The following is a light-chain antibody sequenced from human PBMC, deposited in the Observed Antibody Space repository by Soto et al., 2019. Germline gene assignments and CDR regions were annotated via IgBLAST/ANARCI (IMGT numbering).Light chain of an antibody. CDR2: GAS. Sequence: EIVLTQSPATLSLSPGERATFSCKASQSVGTSLAWFQQKPGQAPRLLIYGASTRATGIPDRFSGSGSGTDFTLTISRLEPEDFAVYYCQQYGSSSYTFGQGTRLEIK. V-gene: IGKV3-20*01. J-gene: IGKJ2*01. CDR1: QSVGTS. CDR3: QQYGSSSYT.